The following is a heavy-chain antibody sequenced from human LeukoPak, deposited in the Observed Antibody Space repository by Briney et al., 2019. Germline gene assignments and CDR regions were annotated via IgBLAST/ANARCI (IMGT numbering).Heavy chain of an antibody. D-gene: IGHD4-23*01. J-gene: IGHJ4*02. CDR2: ISSSGSTI. Sequence: PGGSLRLSCAASGFTFSNYVMNWVRQAPGKGLEWVSHISSSGSTIYYTDSVKGRFTISRDNSKNLLYLQMNSLRAEDTAIYYCARTVARIGYWGQGTLVTVSS. CDR3: ARTVARIGY. V-gene: IGHV3-48*03. CDR1: GFTFSNYV.